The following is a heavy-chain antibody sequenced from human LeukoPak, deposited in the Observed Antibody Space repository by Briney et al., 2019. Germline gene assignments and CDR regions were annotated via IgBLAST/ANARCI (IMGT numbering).Heavy chain of an antibody. V-gene: IGHV4-59*08. Sequence: SETLSLTCSVSGGSLRSFYWSWVRQPPGKELEWIGYIYYSGSTKYNPSLKRRVTVSVDTSKNQFSLKLSSVTAAGTAVYYSARHGPDYGGNFDYWGQGTLVTVSS. CDR3: ARHGPDYGGNFDY. J-gene: IGHJ4*02. CDR1: GGSLRSFY. D-gene: IGHD4-23*01. CDR2: IYYSGST.